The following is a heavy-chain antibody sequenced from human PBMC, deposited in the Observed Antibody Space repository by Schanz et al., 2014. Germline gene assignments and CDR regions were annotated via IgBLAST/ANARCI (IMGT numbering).Heavy chain of an antibody. CDR2: ISSGGGST. J-gene: IGHJ3*02. V-gene: IGHV3-23*01. D-gene: IGHD4-17*01. Sequence: EVQLLESGGGLVQPGGSLRLSCASSGFSFTTYAMSWVRQAPGKGLEWVSSISSGGGSTYYADSVKGRFTISRDNSKNTLYLQMNSLRPEDTAVYYCARKMKLGVYGGKGHDSLDIWGQGTMVTVSS. CDR1: GFSFTTYA. CDR3: ARKMKLGVYGGKGHDSLDI.